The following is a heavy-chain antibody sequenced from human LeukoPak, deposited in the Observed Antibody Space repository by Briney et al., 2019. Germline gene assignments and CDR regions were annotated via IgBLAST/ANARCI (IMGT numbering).Heavy chain of an antibody. CDR2: MNPNSGRA. J-gene: IGHJ4*02. V-gene: IGHV1-2*02. CDR1: EYTFNDYY. CDR3: TRTNPQLGRRAFFDL. Sequence: ASVKVSCKASEYTFNDYYIHWVRQAPGQGLEWLGWMNPNSGRADSAQKFQGRVTMTSDTSITTAYMDLTSLTSDDTAVYYCTRTNPQLGRRAFFDLWGQGTLVIVSS. D-gene: IGHD6-6*01.